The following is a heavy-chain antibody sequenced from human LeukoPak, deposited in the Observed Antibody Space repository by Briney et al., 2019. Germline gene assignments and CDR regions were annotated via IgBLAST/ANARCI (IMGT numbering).Heavy chain of an antibody. Sequence: GSLLLSCAASGFTVSSNYMSWVRRAPGKGLEWVSVIYSGGSTYYADSVKGRFTISRDNSKNTLYLQMNSLRAEDTAVYYCARDRSGCFWFDPWGQGTLVTVSS. CDR1: GFTVSSNY. V-gene: IGHV3-53*01. D-gene: IGHD6-19*01. CDR2: IYSGGST. J-gene: IGHJ5*02. CDR3: ARDRSGCFWFDP.